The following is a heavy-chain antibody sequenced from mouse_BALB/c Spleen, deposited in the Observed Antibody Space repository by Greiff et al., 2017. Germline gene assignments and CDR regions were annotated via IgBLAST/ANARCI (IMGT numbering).Heavy chain of an antibody. D-gene: IGHD2-1*01. Sequence: QVQLQQSGPQLVRPGASVKISCKASGYSFTSYWMHWVKQRPGQGLEWIGMIDPSDSETRLNQKFKDKATLTVDKSSGTAYMQLSSPTSEDSAVYYSARGDYGNFFAYWGQGTLVTVSA. V-gene: IGHV1S127*01. CDR1: GYSFTSYW. J-gene: IGHJ3*01. CDR3: ARGDYGNFFAY. CDR2: IDPSDSET.